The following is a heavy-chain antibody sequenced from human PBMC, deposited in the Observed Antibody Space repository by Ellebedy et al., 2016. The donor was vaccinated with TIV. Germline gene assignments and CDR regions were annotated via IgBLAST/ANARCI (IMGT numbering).Heavy chain of an antibody. J-gene: IGHJ5*02. Sequence: PGGSLRLSCAASGFTFDDYGMHWVRQAPGKGLEWVSGISWNSGKIGYADSVKGRFTISRDNAKNSLYLQMNSLRVEDTALYYWARELRTMLRGAYLASWGQGILVTVSS. CDR1: GFTFDDYG. CDR2: ISWNSGKI. V-gene: IGHV3-9*01. CDR3: ARELRTMLRGAYLAS. D-gene: IGHD3-10*01.